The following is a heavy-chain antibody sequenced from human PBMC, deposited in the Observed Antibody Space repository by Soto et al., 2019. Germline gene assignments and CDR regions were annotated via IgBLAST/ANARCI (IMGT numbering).Heavy chain of an antibody. CDR3: ARGGNTRSFDAFDI. V-gene: IGHV1-69*13. D-gene: IGHD3-3*01. CDR2: IIPIFGTA. J-gene: IGHJ3*02. Sequence: SVKVSCKASGGTFSSYAISWVRQAPGQGLEWMGGIIPIFGTANYAQKFQGRVTITADESTSTAYMELSSLRSEDTAVYYCARGGNTRSFDAFDIWGQGTMVTVSS. CDR1: GGTFSSYA.